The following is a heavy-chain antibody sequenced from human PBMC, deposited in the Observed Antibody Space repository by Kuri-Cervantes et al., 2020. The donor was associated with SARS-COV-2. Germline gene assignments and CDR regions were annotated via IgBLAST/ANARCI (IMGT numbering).Heavy chain of an antibody. CDR3: AKSSSWYFDY. Sequence: GESLKISCAASGFTFSTYSMTWVRQAPGKGLEWVSSISSSSSQRYYVDSVKGRFTISRDNSKNTLYLQMNSLRAEDTAVYYCAKSSSWYFDYWGQGTLVTVSS. J-gene: IGHJ4*02. D-gene: IGHD6-13*01. V-gene: IGHV3-21*04. CDR1: GFTFSTYS. CDR2: ISSSSSQR.